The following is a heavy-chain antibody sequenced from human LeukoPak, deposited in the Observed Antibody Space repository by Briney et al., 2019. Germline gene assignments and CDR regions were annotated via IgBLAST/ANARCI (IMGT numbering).Heavy chain of an antibody. Sequence: AGGSLRLSCAASGFTFSNYWMHWVRQAPGKGLVCVSRINSDGSSTTSADSVKGRFTISRDNAKNTLYLQMNSLRAEDTAVYYCAKGGATVIDYWGQGTLVTVSS. V-gene: IGHV3-74*01. D-gene: IGHD4-17*01. J-gene: IGHJ4*02. CDR1: GFTFSNYW. CDR2: INSDGSST. CDR3: AKGGATVIDY.